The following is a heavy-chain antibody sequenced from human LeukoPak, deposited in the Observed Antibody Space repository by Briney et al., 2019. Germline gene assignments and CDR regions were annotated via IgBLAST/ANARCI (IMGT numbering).Heavy chain of an antibody. Sequence: ASETLSLTCAVYGGSFGGYYWSGMRQPPGKGREWIGEINHSGSTNYNPSLKSRVTISVDTSKKQFSLNLYSVTAADTAVYYCAGHLRYFDYWGQGTLVTVSS. CDR1: GGSFGGYY. CDR3: AGHLRYFDY. V-gene: IGHV4-34*01. D-gene: IGHD3-3*02. J-gene: IGHJ4*02. CDR2: INHSGST.